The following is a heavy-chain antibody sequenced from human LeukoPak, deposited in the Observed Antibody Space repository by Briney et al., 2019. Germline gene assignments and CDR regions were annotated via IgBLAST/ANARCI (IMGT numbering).Heavy chain of an antibody. J-gene: IGHJ3*02. CDR2: INSDGSST. CDR1: GFTFSSYW. CDR3: ARDGLFLTGYLPPYDAFDI. Sequence: PGGSLRLSCAASGFTFSSYWMHWVRQAPGKGLVWVSRINSDGSSTSYADSVKGRFTISRDYSKNTLYLQMNSLRAEDTAVYYCARDGLFLTGYLPPYDAFDIWGQGTMVTVSS. V-gene: IGHV3-74*01. D-gene: IGHD3-9*01.